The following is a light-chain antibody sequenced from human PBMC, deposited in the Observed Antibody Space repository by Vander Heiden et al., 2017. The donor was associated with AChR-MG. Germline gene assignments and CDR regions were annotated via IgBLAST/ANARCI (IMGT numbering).Light chain of an antibody. Sequence: EIVMTQSPATLSVSPGERATLACRASQSISTYLAWYQQKPGQAPRLLIYGASTRASGIPSRFSGSGSGTEFTLTISSLQSEDFTVYYCQQYYSWPYTFGQGTKLEIK. V-gene: IGKV3-15*01. CDR3: QQYYSWPYT. CDR2: GAS. J-gene: IGKJ2*01. CDR1: QSISTY.